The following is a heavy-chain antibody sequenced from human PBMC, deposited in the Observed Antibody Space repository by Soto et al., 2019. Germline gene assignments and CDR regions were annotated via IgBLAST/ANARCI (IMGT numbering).Heavy chain of an antibody. D-gene: IGHD3-16*01. CDR1: GYSFTSYW. V-gene: IGHV5-51*01. CDR3: ARYRGRKYYYYYYMDV. CDR2: IYPGDSDT. Sequence: GESLKISCKGSGYSFTSYWIGWVRQMPGKGLEWMGIIYPGDSDTRYSPSFQGQVTISADKSISTAYLQWSSLKASDTAMYYCARYRGRKYYYYYYMDVWGKGTTVTVSS. J-gene: IGHJ6*03.